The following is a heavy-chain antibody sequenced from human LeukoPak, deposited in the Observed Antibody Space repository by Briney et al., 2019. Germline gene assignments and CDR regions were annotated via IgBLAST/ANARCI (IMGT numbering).Heavy chain of an antibody. V-gene: IGHV3-23*01. CDR2: ISGSGGSI. CDR3: AKDYYGSGSYYKEFFQQ. CDR1: GFTFSSYA. D-gene: IGHD3-10*01. J-gene: IGHJ1*01. Sequence: GGSLRLSCAASGFTFSSYAMSWVRQAPGKGLEWVSAISGSGGSIYYAGSVKGRFTISRDNSKNTLYLQMNSLRNEETAVYYCAKDYYGSGSYYKEFFQQWGQGTLVTVSS.